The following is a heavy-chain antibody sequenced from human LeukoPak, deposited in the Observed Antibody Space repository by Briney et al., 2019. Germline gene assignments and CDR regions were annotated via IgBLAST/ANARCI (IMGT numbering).Heavy chain of an antibody. V-gene: IGHV1-18*04. CDR2: ISAYNGNT. CDR1: GYTFTSYG. CDR3: ARGRFDGWYRHNRFDP. J-gene: IGHJ5*02. Sequence: GASVKVSWKASGYTFTSYGISWVRQAPGQGLEWMGWISAYNGNTNYAQKLQGRVTMTTDTSTSTAYMELRSLRSDDTAVYYCARGRFDGWYRHNRFDPWGQGTLVTVSS. D-gene: IGHD6-19*01.